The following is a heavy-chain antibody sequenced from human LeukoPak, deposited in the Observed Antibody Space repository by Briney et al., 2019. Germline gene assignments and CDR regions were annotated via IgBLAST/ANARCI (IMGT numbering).Heavy chain of an antibody. CDR3: ARCRDGYNFDY. CDR2: IYYSGST. CDR1: GGSISSGDYY. J-gene: IGHJ4*02. Sequence: KPSQTLSLTCTVSGGSISSGDYYCSWIRQPPGKGLEWIGYIYYSGSTYYNPSLKSRVTISVDTSKNQFSLKLSSVTAADTAVYYCARCRDGYNFDYWGQGTLVTVSS. D-gene: IGHD5-24*01. V-gene: IGHV4-30-4*01.